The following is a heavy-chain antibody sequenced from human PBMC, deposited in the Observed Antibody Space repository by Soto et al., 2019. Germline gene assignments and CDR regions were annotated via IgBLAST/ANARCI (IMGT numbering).Heavy chain of an antibody. CDR1: GFTFNTYD. J-gene: IGHJ5*02. D-gene: IGHD2-21*01. CDR2: ITTSSAYI. CDR3: VRSGTARLLRHSWFDT. Sequence: EVQLVESGGGLVKPGGSLRLSCAASGFTFNTYDMNWVRQAPGKGLEWVSSITTSSAYIYYEDSLKGRITISRDNANNSLFLQMNSLRAEDTAVYYCVRSGTARLLRHSWFDTWGQGTLVTVSS. V-gene: IGHV3-21*01.